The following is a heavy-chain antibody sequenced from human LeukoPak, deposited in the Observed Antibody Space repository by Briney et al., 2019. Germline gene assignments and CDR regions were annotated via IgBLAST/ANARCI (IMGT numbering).Heavy chain of an antibody. CDR3: ARINYYDSSGYSYYFDY. Sequence: GESLKISCKGSGYSFTSYWIGWVRQMPGKGLEWMGIIYPGDSDTRYSPSFQGQVTISADKSISTAYLQWGSLKASDTAMYYCARINYYDSSGYSYYFDYWGQGTLVTVSS. V-gene: IGHV5-51*01. CDR1: GYSFTSYW. D-gene: IGHD3-22*01. J-gene: IGHJ4*02. CDR2: IYPGDSDT.